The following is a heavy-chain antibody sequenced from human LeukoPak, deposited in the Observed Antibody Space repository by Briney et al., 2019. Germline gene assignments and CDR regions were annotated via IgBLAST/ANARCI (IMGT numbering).Heavy chain of an antibody. J-gene: IGHJ4*02. D-gene: IGHD2-15*01. CDR2: IYSTGST. CDR3: ARGGCSGGTCSPYYFDY. Sequence: SETLSLTCTVYGGSISSYSWTWIRQSPGKGLEWLGYIYSTGSTNYNPSVKSEVTISVDTSKNQFSLKLSSVAAADTAVYYCARGGCSGGTCSPYYFDYWGQGTLVTVSS. V-gene: IGHV4-59*01. CDR1: GGSISSYS.